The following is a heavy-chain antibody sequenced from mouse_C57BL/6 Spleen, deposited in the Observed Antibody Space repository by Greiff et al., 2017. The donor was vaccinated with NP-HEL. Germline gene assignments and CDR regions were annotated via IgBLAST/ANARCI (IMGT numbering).Heavy chain of an antibody. J-gene: IGHJ4*01. Sequence: QVQLQQSGAELVRPGASVTLSCKASGYTFTDYEMHWVKQTPVHGLEWIGAIDPETGGTAYNQKFKGKAILTADKSSSTAYMELRSLTSEDSAVYYCTKDAGGYYAMDYWGQGTSVTVSS. CDR2: IDPETGGT. CDR3: TKDAGGYYAMDY. CDR1: GYTFTDYE. V-gene: IGHV1-15*01.